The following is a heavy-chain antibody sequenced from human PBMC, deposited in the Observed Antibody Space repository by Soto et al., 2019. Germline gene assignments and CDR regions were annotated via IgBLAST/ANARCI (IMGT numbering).Heavy chain of an antibody. CDR1: GGSITTGGYY. CDR3: ARTKCSAGRCYSWSLDY. D-gene: IGHD2-15*01. CDR2: RYYSEST. V-gene: IGHV4-31*03. J-gene: IGHJ4*02. Sequence: PSETLSLTCTVSGGSITTGGYYWSWIRQLPGKGLEWIGHRYYSESTYYNPSLKSRVSISLDTSKNQFSLKLSFVTAADTAMYYCARTKCSAGRCYSWSLDYWGQGTRVTFSS.